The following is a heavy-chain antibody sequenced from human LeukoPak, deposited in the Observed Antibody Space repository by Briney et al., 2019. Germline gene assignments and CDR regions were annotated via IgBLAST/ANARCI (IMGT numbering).Heavy chain of an antibody. Sequence: GGSLRLSCAASGFTFSSYAMSWVRQAPGKGLEWVSAISGSGGSAYYADSVKGRFTISRDNSKNTLYLQMNSLRAEDTAVYYCARGPSGYHNTGGQGTLVTVSS. V-gene: IGHV3-23*01. J-gene: IGHJ4*02. CDR3: ARGPSGYHNT. CDR1: GFTFSSYA. D-gene: IGHD5-12*01. CDR2: ISGSGGSA.